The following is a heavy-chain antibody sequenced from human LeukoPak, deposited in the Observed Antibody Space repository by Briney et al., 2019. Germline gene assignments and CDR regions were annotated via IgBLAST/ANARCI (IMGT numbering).Heavy chain of an antibody. Sequence: GASVKVSCKASGYTFTTDYIHWVRQAPGQGLEWMGIINPSGGSTTYAQKFQGRVIMTGDTSTSTVYMELRSLRSEDTAVYYCARERDGYNWGYFDYWGQGTLVTVSS. D-gene: IGHD5-24*01. CDR1: GYTFTTDY. J-gene: IGHJ4*02. CDR2: INPSGGST. CDR3: ARERDGYNWGYFDY. V-gene: IGHV1-46*01.